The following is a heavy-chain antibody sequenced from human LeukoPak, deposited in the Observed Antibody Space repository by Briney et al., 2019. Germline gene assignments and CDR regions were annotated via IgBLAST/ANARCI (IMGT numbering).Heavy chain of an antibody. CDR1: ACSISSGYY. D-gene: IGHD3-3*01. CDR3: ARVRDFSYYMDV. J-gene: IGHJ6*03. V-gene: IGHV4-38-2*02. Sequence: SETLSLTCTVSACSISSGYYWGWIRQPPGKGLEWIGSIFHSGDSYYNPSLKSRVTISVDTSKNQFSLKLSSVTAADTAVYYCARVRDFSYYMDVWGKGTTIAVSS. CDR2: IFHSGDS.